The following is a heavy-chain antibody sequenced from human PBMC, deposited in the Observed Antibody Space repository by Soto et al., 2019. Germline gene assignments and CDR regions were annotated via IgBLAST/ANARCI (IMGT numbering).Heavy chain of an antibody. J-gene: IGHJ4*02. CDR1: GYTFTSYH. D-gene: IGHD6-19*01. Sequence: ASVKVSCKASGYTFTSYHITWVRQAPGQGLEWMGWISAYNGNTNYAQNFQGRVSMTTDSSTTTAYMELRNLRSDDTAVYYCARRTSSAWYXXDYWGLGTLVTVSS. CDR3: ARRTSSAWYXXDY. V-gene: IGHV1-18*01. CDR2: ISAYNGNT.